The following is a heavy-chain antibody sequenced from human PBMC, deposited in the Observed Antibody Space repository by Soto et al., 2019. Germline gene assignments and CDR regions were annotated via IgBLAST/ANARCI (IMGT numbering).Heavy chain of an antibody. CDR1: GGSVSSGDYS. CDR2: IYHGGNT. CDR3: ACDYGLGSYRFDS. Sequence: QVQLQESGSGLVKPSQTLSLTCAVSGGSVSSGDYSWSWIRQPPGKGLEWIGYIYHGGNTVYNPSLKCRVTISMDRSKNQFSLKRTSVTAADTAVYYCACDYGLGSYRFDSWGQGFLVTVSS. J-gene: IGHJ4*02. V-gene: IGHV4-30-2*01. D-gene: IGHD3-10*01.